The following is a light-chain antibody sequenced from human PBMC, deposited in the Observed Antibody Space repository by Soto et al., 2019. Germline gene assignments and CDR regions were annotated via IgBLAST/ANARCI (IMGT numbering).Light chain of an antibody. V-gene: IGKV3-11*01. CDR3: QQRSNWPLT. CDR2: DAS. J-gene: IGKJ4*01. Sequence: EIVMTQSPATLSVSPGASATLSCRASQSVSSNLAWYQQKPGQAPRLLIYDASNRATGIPARFSGSGSGTDFTLTISSLEPEDFAVYYCQQRSNWPLTFGGGTKVDIK. CDR1: QSVSSN.